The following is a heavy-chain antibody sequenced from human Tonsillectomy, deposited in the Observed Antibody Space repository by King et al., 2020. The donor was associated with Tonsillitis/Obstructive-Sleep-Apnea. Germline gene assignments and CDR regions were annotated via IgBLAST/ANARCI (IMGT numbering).Heavy chain of an antibody. V-gene: IGHV4-34*01. J-gene: IGHJ3*02. CDR2: INHSGST. D-gene: IGHD2-15*01. CDR3: AREDIVVVVATTAFDI. Sequence: VQLPQWGAGLLKPSETLSLTCAVYGGSFSGYYWSWIRQPPGKGLEWIGEINHSGSTNYNPSLKSRVTISLDTSKNQFSLKLSSVTAADTAVYYCAREDIVVVVATTAFDIWGQGTMVTVSS. CDR1: GGSFSGYY.